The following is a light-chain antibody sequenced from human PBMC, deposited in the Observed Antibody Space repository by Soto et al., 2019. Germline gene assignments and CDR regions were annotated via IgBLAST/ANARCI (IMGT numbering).Light chain of an antibody. CDR3: SAYTSSRIPYV. CDR2: DVS. CDR1: NSDVGGYNF. V-gene: IGLV2-14*01. Sequence: QSVLTQPASVSGSPGQSITISCTGTNSDVGGYNFVSWYQQHPGKAPKLMIYDVSNRPSGVANRFSGSKSCNTSSLNISGLQADYEAGYYCSAYTSSRIPYVFVIGTMVTVL. J-gene: IGLJ1*01.